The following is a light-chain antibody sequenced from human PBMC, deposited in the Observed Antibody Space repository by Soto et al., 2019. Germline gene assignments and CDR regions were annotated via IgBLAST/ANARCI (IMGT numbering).Light chain of an antibody. Sequence: EIVMTQSPATLSVSPGERATLSRRASQSVSSNLAWYQQKPGQAPRLLIYGASTRATGIPARFSGSGSGTEFTLTISSLQSEDFAVYYCQQYNNWQTFGQGTKLEIK. CDR3: QQYNNWQT. J-gene: IGKJ2*01. CDR1: QSVSSN. CDR2: GAS. V-gene: IGKV3-15*01.